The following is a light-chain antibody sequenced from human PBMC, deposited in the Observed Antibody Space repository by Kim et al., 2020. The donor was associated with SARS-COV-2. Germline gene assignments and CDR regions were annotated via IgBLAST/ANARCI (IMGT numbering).Light chain of an antibody. CDR3: QQYSGSLT. V-gene: IGKV3-20*01. CDR2: STS. Sequence: VSPGERDTLSCRASQSISYYYVACYQQKPEQAPLVLIYSTSNRDTGIPDRFSGSGCGTDFTLTISRLEPEDFAVYYCQQYSGSLTFGGGTKVDIK. J-gene: IGKJ4*01. CDR1: QSISYYY.